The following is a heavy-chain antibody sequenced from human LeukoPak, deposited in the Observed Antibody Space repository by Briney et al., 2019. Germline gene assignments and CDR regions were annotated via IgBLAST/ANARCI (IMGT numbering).Heavy chain of an antibody. J-gene: IGHJ4*02. Sequence: SLKVSCKASGGTFSSYTFSWVRQAPGQGLEWMGGIIPIFGTANYAQKFQGRVTITADKSTSTAYMELCSLRSDDTAVYYCASASHITMLRGANDYWGQGTLVTVSS. V-gene: IGHV1-69*06. CDR3: ASASHITMLRGANDY. D-gene: IGHD3-10*01. CDR2: IIPIFGTA. CDR1: GGTFSSYT.